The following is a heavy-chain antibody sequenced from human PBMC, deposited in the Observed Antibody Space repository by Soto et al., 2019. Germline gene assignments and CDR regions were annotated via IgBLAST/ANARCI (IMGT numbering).Heavy chain of an antibody. CDR2: IKSKTDGGTT. V-gene: IGHV3-15*07. J-gene: IGHJ4*02. D-gene: IGHD3-3*01. CDR3: TSYYDFWSGYYAFDY. CDR1: GFTFSNAW. Sequence: EVQLVESGGGLVNPGGSLRLSCAASGFTFSNAWMNWVRQAPGKGLEWVGRIKSKTDGGTTDYAAPVKGRFTISRDDSKNTLYLQMNSLKTEDTAVYYCTSYYDFWSGYYAFDYWGQGTLVTVSS.